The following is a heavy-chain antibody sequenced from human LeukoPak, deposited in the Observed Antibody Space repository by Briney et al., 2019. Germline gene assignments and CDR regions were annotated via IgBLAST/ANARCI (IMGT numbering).Heavy chain of an antibody. CDR3: AAGEWESHDAFDI. CDR1: GYSFTSYW. J-gene: IGHJ3*02. Sequence: GESLKISCKGSGYSFTSYWIGWVRQMPGKGLEWMGIIYPDDSDTRYSPSFQGQVTTSADKSISTAYLQWSSLKASDTAMYYCAAGEWESHDAFDIWGQGTMVTVSS. CDR2: IYPDDSDT. V-gene: IGHV5-51*01. D-gene: IGHD1-26*01.